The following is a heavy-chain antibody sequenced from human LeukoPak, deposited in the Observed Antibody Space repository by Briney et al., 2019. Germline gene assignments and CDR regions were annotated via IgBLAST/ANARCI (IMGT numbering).Heavy chain of an antibody. V-gene: IGHV7-4-1*02. CDR2: IETNTGNP. J-gene: IGHJ1*01. D-gene: IGHD1-7*01. CDR3: ARDYTLTLGTTTYFQH. Sequence: GASVKVSCKASGYTLTSYGISWVRQAPGQGLELMGWIETNTGNPTYAQGFTGRFVFSLDTSVSTAYLQINSLKAEDTAVYYCARDYTLTLGTTTYFQHWGQGTLVTVSS. CDR1: GYTLTSYG.